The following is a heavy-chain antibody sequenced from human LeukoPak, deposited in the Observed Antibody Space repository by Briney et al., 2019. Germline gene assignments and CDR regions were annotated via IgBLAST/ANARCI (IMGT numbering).Heavy chain of an antibody. CDR3: ARDTDYAFDV. V-gene: IGHV3-48*03. Sequence: PGGSLRLSCAASGFTFSSYEMNWVRQAPGKGLEWVSYISRTTSYADSLKGRFTISRDNAKSSLYLQMNSLRAEDTAVYYCARDTDYAFDVWGQGTMVTVSS. CDR1: GFTFSSYE. J-gene: IGHJ3*01. CDR2: ISRTT.